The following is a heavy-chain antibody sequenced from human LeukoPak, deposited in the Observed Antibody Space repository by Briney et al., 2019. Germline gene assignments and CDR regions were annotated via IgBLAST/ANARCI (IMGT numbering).Heavy chain of an antibody. CDR3: ARRSAAIESGSGSYSRIFDY. D-gene: IGHD1-26*01. J-gene: IGHJ4*02. CDR2: IYYSGST. CDR1: GGSISSYY. V-gene: IGHV4-59*08. Sequence: PSETLSLTCTVSGGSISSYYWSWIRQPPGKGLEWIGYIYYSGSTNYNPSLKSRVTISVDTSKNQFSLKLSSVTAADTAVYYCARRSAAIESGSGSYSRIFDYWGQGTLVTVSS.